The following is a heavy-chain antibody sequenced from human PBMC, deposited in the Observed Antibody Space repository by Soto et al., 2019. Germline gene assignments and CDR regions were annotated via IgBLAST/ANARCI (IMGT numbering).Heavy chain of an antibody. CDR1: GFTFSSYA. Sequence: QVQLVESGGGVVQPGRSLRLSCAASGFTFSSYAMHWVRQAPGKGLEWVAVISYDGSNKYYADSVKGRFTISRDNSKNTLYLQMNSLRAEDTAVYYCARGPGVAAYLRWYYFDYWGQGTLVTVSS. CDR2: ISYDGSNK. J-gene: IGHJ4*02. CDR3: ARGPGVAAYLRWYYFDY. V-gene: IGHV3-30-3*01. D-gene: IGHD2-15*01.